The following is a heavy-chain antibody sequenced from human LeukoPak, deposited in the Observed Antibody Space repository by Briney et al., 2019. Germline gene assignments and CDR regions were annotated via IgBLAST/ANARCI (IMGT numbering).Heavy chain of an antibody. J-gene: IGHJ4*02. CDR2: IIPILGIA. CDR1: GGTFSSYT. D-gene: IGHD6-19*01. V-gene: IGHV1-69*02. CDR3: ASDGNSSGWYADY. Sequence: SVKVSCKASGGTFSSYTISWVRQAPGQGLEWMGRIIPILGIANYAQKFQGRVTITADKSTSTAYMELSSLRSEDTAVYYCASDGNSSGWYADYWGQGTLVTVSS.